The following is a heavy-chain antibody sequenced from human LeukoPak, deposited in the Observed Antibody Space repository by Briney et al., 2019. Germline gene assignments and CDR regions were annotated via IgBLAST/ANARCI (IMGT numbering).Heavy chain of an antibody. CDR3: ARMGGDSSRYYLDYFDY. V-gene: IGHV4-59*01. D-gene: IGHD3-22*01. CDR1: GGSISSYY. Sequence: PSETLSLTCTVSGGSISSYYWSWIRQPPGKGLEWIGYIYYSGSTNYNPSLKSRVTISVDTSKNQFSLKLSSVTAADTAVYYCARMGGDSSRYYLDYFDYWGQGTLVTVSS. CDR2: IYYSGST. J-gene: IGHJ4*02.